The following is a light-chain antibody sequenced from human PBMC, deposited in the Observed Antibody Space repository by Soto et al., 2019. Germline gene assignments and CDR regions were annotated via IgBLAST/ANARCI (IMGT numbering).Light chain of an antibody. Sequence: SDLTQLRSVSGSPGQSVTISCTGTSRDDGSHNYVSWYQQHPGKAPKVIIREVTKSPSRVPDRFSVSKSGNTPSLSISGLQAEDEAAYYCCSYAGSYTWVFGTGTKVTVL. CDR1: SRDDGSHNY. J-gene: IGLJ1*01. CDR2: EVT. V-gene: IGLV2-11*01. CDR3: CSYAGSYTWV.